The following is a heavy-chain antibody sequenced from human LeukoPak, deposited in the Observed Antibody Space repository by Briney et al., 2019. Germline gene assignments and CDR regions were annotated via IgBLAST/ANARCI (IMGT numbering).Heavy chain of an antibody. D-gene: IGHD2-2*01. CDR1: GGSFSGYY. J-gene: IGHJ4*02. CDR3: ARSTRGYFDY. V-gene: IGHV4-34*01. CDR2: INHSGST. Sequence: SETLSLTCAVYGGSFSGYYWSWIRQPPRKGLEWIGEINHSGSTNYNPCLKSRVTTSVDTSKNQFSLKLSSVTAADTAVYYCARSTRGYFDYWGQGTLVTVSS.